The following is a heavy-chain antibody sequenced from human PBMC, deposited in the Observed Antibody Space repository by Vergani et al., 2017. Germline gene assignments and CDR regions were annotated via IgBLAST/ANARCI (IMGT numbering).Heavy chain of an antibody. Sequence: QVQLVESGGGLVKPGGSLRLSCAASGFPFSDYYMSWIRQAPGKGLELVSYISSSGSTIYYADSVKGRCPISRENAKNSLYRQMNSLRAEDTAVYYCARETRGYYYDSSGYINAFDIWGQGTMVTVSS. V-gene: IGHV3-11*04. CDR1: GFPFSDYY. J-gene: IGHJ3*02. CDR2: ISSSGSTI. CDR3: ARETRGYYYDSSGYINAFDI. D-gene: IGHD3-22*01.